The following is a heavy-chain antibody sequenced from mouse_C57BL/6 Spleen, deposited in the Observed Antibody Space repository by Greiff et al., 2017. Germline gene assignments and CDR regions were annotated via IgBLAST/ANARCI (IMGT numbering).Heavy chain of an antibody. CDR2: INPNNGGT. J-gene: IGHJ3*01. Sequence: VQLKESGPELVKPGASVKMSCKASGYTFTGYTMHWVKQSHGKSLEWIGYINPNNGGTSYNQKFKGKATLTVNKSSSTAYMELRSLTSEDAAVEYCGRGENYDYSWLAYWGQGTLVTVSA. CDR1: GYTFTGYT. CDR3: GRGENYDYSWLAY. D-gene: IGHD2-4*01. V-gene: IGHV1-22*01.